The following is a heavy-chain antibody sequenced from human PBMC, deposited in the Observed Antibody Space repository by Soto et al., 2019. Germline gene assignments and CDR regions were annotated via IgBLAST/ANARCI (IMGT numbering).Heavy chain of an antibody. J-gene: IGHJ6*04. CDR2: IHYSGST. CDR3: ARRRCSNTNCWMDV. D-gene: IGHD2-2*01. V-gene: IGHV4-59*08. CDR1: GGAISSYS. Sequence: PSETLSLTCSVSGGAISSYSWSWIRQPPGKGLEWIGYIHYSGSTNHNPSLKSRVTISVDTSKNHFSLKLTSVTAADTAVYYCARRRCSNTNCWMDVWGKGTTVTVSS.